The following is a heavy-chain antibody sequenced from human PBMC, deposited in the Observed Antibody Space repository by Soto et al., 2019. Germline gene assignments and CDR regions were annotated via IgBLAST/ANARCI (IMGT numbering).Heavy chain of an antibody. CDR3: ARWGYSSGWYWFDY. CDR1: GGSISSGDYY. V-gene: IGHV4-30-4*01. Sequence: LSLTCTVSGGSISSGDYYWSWIRQPPGKGLEWIGYIYYSGSTYYNPSLKSRVTISVDTSKNQFSLKLSSVTAADTAVYYCARWGYSSGWYWFDYWGQGTLVTVSS. D-gene: IGHD6-19*01. J-gene: IGHJ4*02. CDR2: IYYSGST.